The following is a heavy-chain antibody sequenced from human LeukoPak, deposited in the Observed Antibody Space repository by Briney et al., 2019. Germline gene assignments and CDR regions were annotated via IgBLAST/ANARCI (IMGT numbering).Heavy chain of an antibody. Sequence: GGSLRLSCAASGFTFSSYGMHWVRQAPGKGLEWVAVTSYDGSNKYYADSVKGRFTISRDNSKNTLYLQMNSLRAEDTAVYYCAKDEVLLWFGELDYWGQGTLVTVSS. J-gene: IGHJ4*02. CDR1: GFTFSSYG. D-gene: IGHD3-10*01. CDR2: TSYDGSNK. CDR3: AKDEVLLWFGELDY. V-gene: IGHV3-30*18.